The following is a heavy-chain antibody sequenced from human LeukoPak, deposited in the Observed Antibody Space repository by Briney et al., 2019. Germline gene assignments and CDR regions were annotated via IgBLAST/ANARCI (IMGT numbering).Heavy chain of an antibody. CDR1: GFTFSSYS. Sequence: GGSLRLSCAASGFTFSSYSMNWVRQAPGKGLEGVSYISSSSSTIYYADSVKGRFTISRDNAKNSLYLQMNSLRAEDTAVYYCARDRVIAARDYYYYYMDVWGKGTTVTVSS. J-gene: IGHJ6*03. CDR2: ISSSSSTI. V-gene: IGHV3-48*04. D-gene: IGHD6-6*01. CDR3: ARDRVIAARDYYYYYMDV.